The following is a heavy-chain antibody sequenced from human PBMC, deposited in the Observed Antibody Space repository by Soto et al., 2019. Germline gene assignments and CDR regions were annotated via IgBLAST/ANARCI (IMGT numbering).Heavy chain of an antibody. CDR3: ARHNYGSGSTYFDY. D-gene: IGHD3-10*01. Sequence: SETLSLTCTVSGGSISSYYWSWIRQPPGKGLEWIGYIYYSGSTNYNPSLKSRVTISVDTSKNQFSLKLNSMTAAGTAVYYCARHNYGSGSTYFDYWGQGTLVTVSS. V-gene: IGHV4-59*08. CDR1: GGSISSYY. J-gene: IGHJ4*02. CDR2: IYYSGST.